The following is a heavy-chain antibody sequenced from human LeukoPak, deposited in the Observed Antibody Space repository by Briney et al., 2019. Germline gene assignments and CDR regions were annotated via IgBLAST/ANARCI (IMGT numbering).Heavy chain of an antibody. Sequence: PGGSLRLSCAASGFTFSSYSMNWVRQAPGKGLEWVSVIYSGGSTYYADSVKGRFTISRDNSKNTLYLQMDSLRAEDTAVYYCARGGIAAATKVDYWGQGTLVTVSS. J-gene: IGHJ4*02. V-gene: IGHV3-66*01. CDR2: IYSGGST. CDR1: GFTFSSYS. CDR3: ARGGIAAATKVDY. D-gene: IGHD6-13*01.